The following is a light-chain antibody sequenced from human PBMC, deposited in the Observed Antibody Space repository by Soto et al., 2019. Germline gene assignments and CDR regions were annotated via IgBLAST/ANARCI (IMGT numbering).Light chain of an antibody. CDR1: QSLLYSDGDTY. J-gene: IGKJ5*01. CDR3: MQGIDWPPT. Sequence: DVVMNQSPLSLPVTLGQPASISCNSSQSLLYSDGDTYLNWFQERPGQSPRRLNYKVSKRDAGVPERFSGSGSGTDFTLIISRVEAEDAGVYYCMQGIDWPPTFGQGTRREIK. V-gene: IGKV2-30*01. CDR2: KVS.